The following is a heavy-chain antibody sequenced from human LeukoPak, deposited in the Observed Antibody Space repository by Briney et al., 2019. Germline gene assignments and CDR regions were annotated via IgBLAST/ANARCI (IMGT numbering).Heavy chain of an antibody. Sequence: GSSVKVSCKASGGTFSSYAISWVRQAPGQGLEWMGRIIPIPGIANYAQKFQGRVTITADKSTSTAYMELSSLRSEDTAVYYCARDRDMVRGVISRPYYFDYWGQGTLVTVSS. CDR1: GGTFSSYA. J-gene: IGHJ4*02. CDR2: IIPIPGIA. CDR3: ARDRDMVRGVISRPYYFDY. V-gene: IGHV1-69*04. D-gene: IGHD3-10*01.